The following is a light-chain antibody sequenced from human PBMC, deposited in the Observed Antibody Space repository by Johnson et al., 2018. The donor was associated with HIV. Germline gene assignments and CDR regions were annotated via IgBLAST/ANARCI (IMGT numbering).Light chain of an antibody. Sequence: QSVLTQPPSVSAAPGQKVTISCSGSSSNIGNNYVSWFQHLPGTAPKLLIYENNKRPSGIPDRFSASKSGTSATLALTGPQPGDEADYYCGTWDCRMSDGGVFGTGTKVTVL. CDR3: GTWDCRMSDGGV. CDR2: ENN. J-gene: IGLJ1*01. V-gene: IGLV1-51*02. CDR1: SSNIGNNY.